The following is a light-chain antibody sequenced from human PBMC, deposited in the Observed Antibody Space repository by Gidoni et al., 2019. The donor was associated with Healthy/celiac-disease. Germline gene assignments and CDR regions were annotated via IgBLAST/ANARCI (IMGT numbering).Light chain of an antibody. CDR2: KAS. V-gene: IGKV1-5*03. CDR3: QQYNSYST. Sequence: DIQTTQSPSTLSASVGDRVTITCRASQSISSWLAWYQQKPGKAPKLLIYKASSLESGVPSMFSGSGSGTEFTLTISSLQPDDFATYYCQQYNSYSTVGQGTKLEIK. CDR1: QSISSW. J-gene: IGKJ2*01.